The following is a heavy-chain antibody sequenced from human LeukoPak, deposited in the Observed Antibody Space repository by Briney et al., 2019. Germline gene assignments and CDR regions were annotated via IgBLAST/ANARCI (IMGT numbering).Heavy chain of an antibody. CDR2: INHSGST. J-gene: IGHJ5*02. CDR3: ARGGYYYGSGRSRNWFDP. CDR1: GGSLSGHY. Sequence: SETLSLTCAVYGGSLSGHYWSWIRQPPGKGLEWIGEINHSGSTNYNPSLKSRVTISVDTSKNQFSLKLSSVTAADTAVYSCARGGYYYGSGRSRNWFDPWGQGTLVTVSS. V-gene: IGHV4-34*01. D-gene: IGHD3-10*01.